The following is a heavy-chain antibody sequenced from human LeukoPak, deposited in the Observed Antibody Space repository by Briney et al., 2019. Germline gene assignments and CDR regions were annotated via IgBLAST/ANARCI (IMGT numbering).Heavy chain of an antibody. D-gene: IGHD5-18*01. J-gene: IGHJ4*02. V-gene: IGHV4-59*08. CDR1: GGSITSYY. Sequence: PSETLSLTCTVSGGSITSYYWSWIRQPPGKGLEWIAYISYSGSTYYNPSLKSRVTISVDTSKNQFSLKLSSVTAADTAVYYCARLFGYSYRFDYWGQGTLVTVSS. CDR3: ARLFGYSYRFDY. CDR2: ISYSGST.